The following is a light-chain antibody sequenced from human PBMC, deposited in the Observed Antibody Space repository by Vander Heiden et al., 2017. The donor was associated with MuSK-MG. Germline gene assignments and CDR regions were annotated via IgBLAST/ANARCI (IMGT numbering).Light chain of an antibody. CDR3: QEDNTYAWT. Sequence: DIQMTQSPSPLSVSVTDRVTISCRASQSISTWLAWYQQKAGKAPTLLIYQASSLKSGVPSRFSGGGSGTESTLTIDSLQPDDFATYYCQEDNTYAWTFGQGTKVEIK. V-gene: IGKV1-5*03. CDR1: QSISTW. J-gene: IGKJ1*01. CDR2: QAS.